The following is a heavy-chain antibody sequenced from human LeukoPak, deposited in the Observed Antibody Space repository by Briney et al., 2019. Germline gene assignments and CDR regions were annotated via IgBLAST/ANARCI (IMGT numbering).Heavy chain of an antibody. J-gene: IGHJ4*02. D-gene: IGHD3-22*01. CDR2: IYYSGST. Sequence: SETLSLTCTVSGGSISSSSYYWGWIRQPPGKGLEWIGNIYYSGSTYYNPSLKSRVTISVDTSKNQFSLRLSSLTAADTAVYYCARRDDSSGYHKIFDYWGPGTLVTVSS. CDR1: GGSISSSSYY. CDR3: ARRDDSSGYHKIFDY. V-gene: IGHV4-39*01.